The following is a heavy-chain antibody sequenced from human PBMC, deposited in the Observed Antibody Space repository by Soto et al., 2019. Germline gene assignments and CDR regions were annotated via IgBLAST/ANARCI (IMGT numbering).Heavy chain of an antibody. Sequence: ETLSLTCAVYGGSFSGYYWSWIRQPPGKGLEWIGEINHSGSINYNPSLKSRVTISVDTSKNQFSLKLRSVTAADTAIYYCARGNGMLLAVQGDAPDKYYLDSWSQGSLVTGSS. CDR1: GGSFSGYY. D-gene: IGHD2-8*01. CDR2: INHSGSI. J-gene: IGHJ4*02. CDR3: ARGNGMLLAVQGDAPDKYYLDS. V-gene: IGHV4-34*01.